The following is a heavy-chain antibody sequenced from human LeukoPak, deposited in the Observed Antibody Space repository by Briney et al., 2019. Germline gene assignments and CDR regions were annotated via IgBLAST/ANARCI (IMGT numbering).Heavy chain of an antibody. J-gene: IGHJ4*02. Sequence: ASVKVSCKASGYTFTDYFMHWVRQAPGQGLAWMGWVIPSSGGTTYAEKFQDRVAMTRDTSISTAYMELTRLTSDDTAVYYCAPVNHDQNMFDQWGQGTLVTVSS. V-gene: IGHV1-2*02. D-gene: IGHD2/OR15-2a*01. CDR1: GYTFTDYF. CDR3: APVNHDQNMFDQ. CDR2: VIPSSGGT.